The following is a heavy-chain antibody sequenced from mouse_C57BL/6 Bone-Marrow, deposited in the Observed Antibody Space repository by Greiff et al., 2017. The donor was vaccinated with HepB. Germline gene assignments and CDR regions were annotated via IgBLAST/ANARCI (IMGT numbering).Heavy chain of an antibody. V-gene: IGHV3-6*01. CDR3: ARGSRYFDY. CDR1: GYSITSGYY. Sequence: EVQRVESGPGLVKPSQSLSLTCSVTGYSITSGYYWNWIRQFPGNKLEWMGYISYDGSNNYNPSLKNRISITRDTSKNQFFLKLNSVTTEDTATYYCARGSRYFDYWGQGTTLTVSS. CDR2: ISYDGSN. J-gene: IGHJ2*01.